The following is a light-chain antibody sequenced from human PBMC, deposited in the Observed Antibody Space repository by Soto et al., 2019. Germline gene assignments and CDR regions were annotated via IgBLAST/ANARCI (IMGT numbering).Light chain of an antibody. CDR3: QPYGTAPPLT. V-gene: IGKV3-20*01. CDR1: QSVTSSY. CDR2: GAP. Sequence: EILLTQSPGTLSLSPGERAPLSCRSIQSVTSSYLAWYQQNPGRAPRLLIYGAPSRATGIPYSFSGSGSATDFTLTISSLEPEDFSVYYCQPYGTAPPLTFGGGTKVEIK. J-gene: IGKJ4*01.